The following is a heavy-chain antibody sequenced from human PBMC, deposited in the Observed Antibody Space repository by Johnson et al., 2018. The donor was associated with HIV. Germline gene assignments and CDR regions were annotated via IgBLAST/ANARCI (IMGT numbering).Heavy chain of an antibody. D-gene: IGHD6-13*01. J-gene: IGHJ3*02. CDR1: GFTFSSYG. Sequence: QVQLVESGGGLVQPGRSLRLSCAASGFTFSSYGMHWVRQAPGKGLEWVAVISYDGSNKYYADSVKGRFTISRDNSKNTLYLQMNSLRAEDTAVYYCAKERYSRSAFDIWGQGTMVTVSS. CDR3: AKERYSRSAFDI. CDR2: ISYDGSNK. V-gene: IGHV3-30*18.